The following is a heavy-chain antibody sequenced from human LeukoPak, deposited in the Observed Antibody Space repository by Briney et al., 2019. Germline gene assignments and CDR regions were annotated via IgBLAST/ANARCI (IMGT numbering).Heavy chain of an antibody. Sequence: GASVKVSCKASGYTFTSYGISWVRQAHGQGLEWMGWISAYNGNTNYAQKLQGRVTMTTDTSTSTAYMELRSLRSDDTAVYYCARDLYGSGSYSYFDYWGQGTLVTVSS. J-gene: IGHJ4*02. CDR3: ARDLYGSGSYSYFDY. CDR1: GYTFTSYG. D-gene: IGHD3-10*01. CDR2: ISAYNGNT. V-gene: IGHV1-18*01.